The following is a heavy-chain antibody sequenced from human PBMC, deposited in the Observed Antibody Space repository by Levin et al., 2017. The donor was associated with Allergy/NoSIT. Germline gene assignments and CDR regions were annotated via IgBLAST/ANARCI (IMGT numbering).Heavy chain of an antibody. CDR2: IIPIFGTA. J-gene: IGHJ4*02. D-gene: IGHD5-12*01. CDR1: GGTFSSYA. Sequence: KISCKASGGTFSSYAISWVRQAPGQGLEWMGGIIPIFGTANYAQKFQGRVTITADESTSTAYMELSSLRSEDTAVYYCARVGGGYDNVTPSDYWGQGTLVTVSS. V-gene: IGHV1-69*01. CDR3: ARVGGGYDNVTPSDY.